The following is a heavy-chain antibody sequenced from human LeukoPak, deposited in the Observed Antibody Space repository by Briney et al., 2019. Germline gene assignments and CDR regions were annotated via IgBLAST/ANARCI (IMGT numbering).Heavy chain of an antibody. J-gene: IGHJ4*02. Sequence: GGSLRLSCTASGFTFGDYAMSWVRQAPGKGREWVGFIRSKAYGGTTEYAASVKGRFTISRDDSKSIAYLQMNSLKTEDTAVYYCTRVISGWPFDYWGQGTLVTVSS. CDR3: TRVISGWPFDY. CDR2: IRSKAYGGTT. D-gene: IGHD6-19*01. V-gene: IGHV3-49*04. CDR1: GFTFGDYA.